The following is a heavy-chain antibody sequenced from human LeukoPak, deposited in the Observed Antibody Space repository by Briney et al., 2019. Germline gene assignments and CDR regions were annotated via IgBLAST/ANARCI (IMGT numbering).Heavy chain of an antibody. CDR1: SGSISSYY. Sequence: SETLSLTCTVSSGSISSYYWSWIRQPPGKGLEWIGYVHYTGITNYSPSLKSRVTISLDTSKKQFSLKLSSVTAADTAVYYCTRGSDGEYDSWGQGTPVTVSS. D-gene: IGHD5-24*01. V-gene: IGHV4-59*08. CDR3: TRGSDGEYDS. J-gene: IGHJ4*02. CDR2: VHYTGIT.